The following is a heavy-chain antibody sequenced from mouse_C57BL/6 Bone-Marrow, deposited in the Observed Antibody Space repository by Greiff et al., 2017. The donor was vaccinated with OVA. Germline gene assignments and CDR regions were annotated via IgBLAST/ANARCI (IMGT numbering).Heavy chain of an antibody. D-gene: IGHD2-2*01. V-gene: IGHV14-3*01. CDR2: IDPANGNT. CDR3: ARRGGYDVRWYFDV. J-gene: IGHJ1*03. CDR1: GFNIKHTY. Sequence: EVQLQQSVAELVRPGASVKLSCTASGFNIKHTYMHWVKQRPEQGLEWIGRIDPANGNTKYAPKFQGKATITADTSSNTAYLQLSSLTSEDTAIYYCARRGGYDVRWYFDVWGTGTTVTVSS.